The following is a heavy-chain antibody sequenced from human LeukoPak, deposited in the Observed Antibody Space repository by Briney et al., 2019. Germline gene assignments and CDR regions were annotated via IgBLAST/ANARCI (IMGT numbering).Heavy chain of an antibody. Sequence: GGSLRLSCAASGFTFSSYAMHWVRQAPGKGLEWVAVISYDGGNKYYADSVKGRFTISRDNSKNTLYLQMNSLRAEDTAVYYCARPQGSYLLFDYWGQGTLVTVSS. CDR3: ARPQGSYLLFDY. CDR2: ISYDGGNK. J-gene: IGHJ4*02. D-gene: IGHD1-26*01. V-gene: IGHV3-30-3*01. CDR1: GFTFSSYA.